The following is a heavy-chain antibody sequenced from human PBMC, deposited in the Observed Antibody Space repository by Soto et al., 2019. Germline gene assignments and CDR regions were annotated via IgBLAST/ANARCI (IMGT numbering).Heavy chain of an antibody. V-gene: IGHV1-2*04. J-gene: IGHJ6*03. CDR2: INPNSGGT. CDR1: GYTFTGYY. CDR3: ARGPLYYYGSGSYYYYMDV. D-gene: IGHD3-10*01. Sequence: QVQLVQSGAEVKKPGASVKVSCKASGYTFTGYYMHWVRQAPGQGLEWMGWINPNSGGTNYAQKFQGWVTMTRDTSFSTAYMELSRLRSDDTAVYYCARGPLYYYGSGSYYYYMDVWGKGTTVTVSS.